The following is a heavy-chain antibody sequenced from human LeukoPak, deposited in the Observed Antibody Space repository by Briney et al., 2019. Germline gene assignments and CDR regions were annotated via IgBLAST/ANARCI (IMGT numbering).Heavy chain of an antibody. CDR3: AREEFLHEIDSSGYFVY. CDR1: GGSITGYY. Sequence: PSETLSLTCTVSGGSITGYYWNWIRQPAGQGLEWLGRVYSSGVGDYNPSLTSRVTMSVDTSKNQFSLKLTSLTAADTAVYYCAREEFLHEIDSSGYFVYWGQGTLVTVSS. J-gene: IGHJ4*02. D-gene: IGHD3-22*01. V-gene: IGHV4-4*07. CDR2: VYSSGVG.